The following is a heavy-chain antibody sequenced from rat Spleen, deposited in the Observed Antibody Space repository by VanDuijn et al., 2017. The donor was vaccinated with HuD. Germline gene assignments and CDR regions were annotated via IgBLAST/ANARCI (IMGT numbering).Heavy chain of an antibody. J-gene: IGHJ2*01. Sequence: EVQLVESGGGLVQPGRSMKLSCAASGFTFSNYDMAWVRQAPTKGLEWVATFSFDGRTTYYRDSVKGRFTISRDNAKSTLYLQMNSLRSEDTATYYCARRSDYWGQGVMVTVSS. CDR1: GFTFSNYD. V-gene: IGHV5-29*01. CDR3: ARRSDY. CDR2: FSFDGRTT.